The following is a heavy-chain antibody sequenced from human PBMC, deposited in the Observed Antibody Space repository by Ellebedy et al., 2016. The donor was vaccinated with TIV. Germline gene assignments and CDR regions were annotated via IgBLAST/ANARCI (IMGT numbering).Heavy chain of an antibody. CDR1: GFRFSSYG. CDR2: IWYEGSYK. J-gene: IGHJ4*02. Sequence: PGGSLRLSCAASGFRFSSYGIHWVRQAPGQGLEWVALIWYEGSYKYYGDSVKGRFTISRDDSKNTVYLQMNSLRADDTAIYHCARGPLGGTPRAFDSWGQGTLVTVSS. V-gene: IGHV3-33*01. CDR3: ARGPLGGTPRAFDS. D-gene: IGHD1-26*01.